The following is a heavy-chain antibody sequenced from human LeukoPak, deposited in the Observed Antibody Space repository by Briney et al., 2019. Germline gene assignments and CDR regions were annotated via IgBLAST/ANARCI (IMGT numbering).Heavy chain of an antibody. CDR1: GGTFSSYA. CDR3: ASSSGYYNDVVEDY. Sequence: GSSVKVSFKASGGTFSSYAISWVRQAPGQGLEWMGGIIPIFGTANYAQKFQGRVTITADESTSTAYMELSSLRSEDTAVYYCASSSGYYNDVVEDYWGQGTLVTVSS. V-gene: IGHV1-69*01. J-gene: IGHJ4*02. D-gene: IGHD3-22*01. CDR2: IIPIFGTA.